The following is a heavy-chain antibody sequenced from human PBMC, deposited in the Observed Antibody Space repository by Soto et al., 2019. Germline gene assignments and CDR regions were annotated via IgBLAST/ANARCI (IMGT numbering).Heavy chain of an antibody. D-gene: IGHD4-17*01. V-gene: IGHV3-23*01. Sequence: EVQLLESGGGLVQPGGSLRLSCAASGFTFSSYAMSWVHQAPGKGLEWVSAISGSGGSTYYADSVKGRFTISRDNSKNTLYLQMNSLRAEDTAVYYCAKDSTATLTTDRGYWGQGTLVTVSS. CDR1: GFTFSSYA. CDR3: AKDSTATLTTDRGY. J-gene: IGHJ4*02. CDR2: ISGSGGST.